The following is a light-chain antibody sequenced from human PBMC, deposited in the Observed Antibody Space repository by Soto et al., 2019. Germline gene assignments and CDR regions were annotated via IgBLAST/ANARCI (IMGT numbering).Light chain of an antibody. CDR2: EVT. J-gene: IGLJ2*01. V-gene: IGLV2-8*01. CDR1: SSDVGGYNF. CDR3: CSFAGSNNMGV. Sequence: QSALTQPPSASGSLGQSVTISCTGTSSDVGGYNFVSWYQHHPGKAPKLMIFEVTRRPSGVPDRFSGSKSGNTASLTVSGLQAEDEADYFCCSFAGSNNMGVFGGGTQLTVL.